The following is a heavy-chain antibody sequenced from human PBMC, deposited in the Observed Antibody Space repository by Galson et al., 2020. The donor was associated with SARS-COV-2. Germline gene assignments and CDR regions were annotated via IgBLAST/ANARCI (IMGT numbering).Heavy chain of an antibody. J-gene: IGHJ6*02. CDR3: ARDGVAYDDYYYYYYGMDV. CDR1: GFTFSSNG. Sequence: GGSLRIPCAASGFTFSSNGMHWARKAPGKGLEWVAVIWYDVSNKSYADPVKGRFTISRDNSKTTLYLQMNSLRPEDTAVYYCARDGVAYDDYYYYYYGMDVWGQGTTVTVSS. V-gene: IGHV3-33*01. D-gene: IGHD4-17*01. CDR2: IWYDVSNK.